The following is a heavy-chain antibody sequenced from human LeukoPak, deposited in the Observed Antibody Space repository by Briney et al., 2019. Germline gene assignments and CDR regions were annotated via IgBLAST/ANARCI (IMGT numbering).Heavy chain of an antibody. CDR3: AKGVRYLDWWILDY. Sequence: GGSQRLSCAASGFTFSNYAMGWVRQAPGNGLEWVSGISGSDYAYYTDSVKGRFTISRDNSKNTLYLQMNTLRAEDTAVYYCAKGVRYLDWWILDYWGQGTLVPVSS. D-gene: IGHD3-9*01. CDR1: GFTFSNYA. J-gene: IGHJ4*02. CDR2: ISGSDYA. V-gene: IGHV3-23*01.